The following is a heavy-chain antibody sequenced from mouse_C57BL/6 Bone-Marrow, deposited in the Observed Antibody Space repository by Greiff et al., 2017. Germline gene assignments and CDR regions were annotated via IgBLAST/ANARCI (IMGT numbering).Heavy chain of an antibody. D-gene: IGHD1-1*01. V-gene: IGHV1-20*01. Sequence: VQLQQSGPELVKPGDSVKISCKASGYSFTGYFMNWVMQSHGKSLEWIGRINPYNGDTFYNQKFKGKATLTVDKSSSTAHMELRSLTSEDSAVYYCARGYGSTPVAYWGQGTLVTVSA. J-gene: IGHJ3*01. CDR2: INPYNGDT. CDR1: GYSFTGYF. CDR3: ARGYGSTPVAY.